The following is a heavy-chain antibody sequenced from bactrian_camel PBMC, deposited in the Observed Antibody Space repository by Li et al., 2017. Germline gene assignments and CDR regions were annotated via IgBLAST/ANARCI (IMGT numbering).Heavy chain of an antibody. CDR2: IIPSGGAT. J-gene: IGHJ6*01. Sequence: HVQLVESGGGSVQAGESLTLSCAYDGYQSSRYCVGWFRQPPGKEREGIAVIIPSGGATVYADSVKGRFTISRDNSKNTVSLQMNSLKPEDTAMYYCAASTGAMIARLLRRPSDFVYWGQGTQVTVS. CDR3: AASTGAMIARLLRRPSDFVY. CDR1: GYQSSRYC. V-gene: IGHV3-3*01. D-gene: IGHD5*01.